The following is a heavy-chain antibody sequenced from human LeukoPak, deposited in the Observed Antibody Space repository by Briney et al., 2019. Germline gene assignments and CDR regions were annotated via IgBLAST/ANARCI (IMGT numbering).Heavy chain of an antibody. CDR1: GGTFSSYD. CDR3: ASGRTDIVVVPATFRNYFFDY. Sequence: GASVTVSCKASGGTFSSYDISWVRQAPGQGLEWMGGIMPMFGTANYAQKFQGRVTITADKSTSTAYMELSSLRSEDTAVYYCASGRTDIVVVPATFRNYFFDYWGQGTLVTVSS. V-gene: IGHV1-69*06. D-gene: IGHD2-2*01. J-gene: IGHJ4*02. CDR2: IMPMFGTA.